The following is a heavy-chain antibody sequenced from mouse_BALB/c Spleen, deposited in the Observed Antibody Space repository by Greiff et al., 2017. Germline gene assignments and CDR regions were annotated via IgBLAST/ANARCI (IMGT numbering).Heavy chain of an antibody. CDR3: ARDKVYYFDY. J-gene: IGHJ2*01. Sequence: EVKLVESGGDLVKPGGSLKLSCAASGFTFSSYGMSWVRQTPDKRLEWVATISSGGSYTYYPDSVKGRFTISRDNAKNTLYLQMSSLKSEDTAMYYCARDKVYYFDYWGQGTTLTVSS. V-gene: IGHV5-6*01. CDR2: ISSGGSYT. CDR1: GFTFSSYG.